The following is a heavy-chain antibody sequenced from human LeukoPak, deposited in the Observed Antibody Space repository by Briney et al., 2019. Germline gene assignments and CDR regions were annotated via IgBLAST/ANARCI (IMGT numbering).Heavy chain of an antibody. J-gene: IGHJ4*02. Sequence: GASVKVSCKASGYTFNGYYMHWVRQAPGQGLEWMGWINPNSGGTNYAQKFQGRVTMTRDTSISTAYMELSRLRSDDTAVYYCARDRRFLEWLLPLDYWGQGTLVTVSS. CDR2: INPNSGGT. CDR3: ARDRRFLEWLLPLDY. D-gene: IGHD3-3*01. CDR1: GYTFNGYY. V-gene: IGHV1-2*02.